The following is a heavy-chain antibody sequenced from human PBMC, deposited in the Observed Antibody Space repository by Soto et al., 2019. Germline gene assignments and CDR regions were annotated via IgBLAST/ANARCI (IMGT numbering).Heavy chain of an antibody. Sequence: GGSLRLSCAASGFTFSNAWMSWVRQAPGKGLEWVGRIKSKTDGGTTDYAAPVKGRFTISRDDSKNTLYLQMNSLKTEDTAVYYCTTTLTRRKYYDFWSGESDYWGQGTLVTVSS. J-gene: IGHJ4*02. D-gene: IGHD3-3*01. CDR1: GFTFSNAW. CDR2: IKSKTDGGTT. V-gene: IGHV3-15*01. CDR3: TTTLTRRKYYDFWSGESDY.